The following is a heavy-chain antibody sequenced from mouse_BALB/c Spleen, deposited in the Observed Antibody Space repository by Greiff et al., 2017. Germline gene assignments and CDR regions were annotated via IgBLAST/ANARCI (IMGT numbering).Heavy chain of an antibody. V-gene: IGHV1S41*01. D-gene: IGHD1-2*01. CDR1: GYTFTSYW. J-gene: IGHJ3*01. CDR3: ASGSMHYYGAAWFAY. Sequence: DLVKPGASVKLSCKASGYTFTSYWMNWVRQRPGQGLEWIGHIAPGSGSTYYNEMFKGKATLTVDKSSSTAYIQLSSLSSEDSAVYFGASGSMHYYGAAWFAYWGQGTLVTVSA. CDR2: IAPGSGST.